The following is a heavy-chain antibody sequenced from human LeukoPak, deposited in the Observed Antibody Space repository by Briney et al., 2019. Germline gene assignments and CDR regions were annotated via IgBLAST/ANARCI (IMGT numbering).Heavy chain of an antibody. Sequence: PSETLSLTCTVSGVSISSSYSYWGWIRQPPGKGLEWIGNIHYSGSTYYNPSLKSRVTISVDTSKNQFSLKLSSVTAADTAVYYCARRGWMVGYYFDYWGQGTLVTVSS. CDR1: GVSISSSYSY. V-gene: IGHV4-39*01. CDR3: ARRGWMVGYYFDY. D-gene: IGHD3-10*01. J-gene: IGHJ4*02. CDR2: IHYSGST.